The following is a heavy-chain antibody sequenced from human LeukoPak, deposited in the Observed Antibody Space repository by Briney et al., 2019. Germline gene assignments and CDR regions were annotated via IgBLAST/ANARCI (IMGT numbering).Heavy chain of an antibody. Sequence: ASVKVSCKASGYTFTSYYMHWVRQAPGQGLEWMGIINPSGGSTSYAQKFQGRVTMTRDTSTCTVYMELSSLRSEDTAVYYCARDADYYGSGSYPANWGQGTLVTVSS. CDR2: INPSGGST. CDR1: GYTFTSYY. CDR3: ARDADYYGSGSYPAN. D-gene: IGHD3-10*01. J-gene: IGHJ4*02. V-gene: IGHV1-46*01.